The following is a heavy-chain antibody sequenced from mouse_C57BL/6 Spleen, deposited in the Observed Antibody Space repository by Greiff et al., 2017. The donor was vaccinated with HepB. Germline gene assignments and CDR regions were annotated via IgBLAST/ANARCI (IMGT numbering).Heavy chain of an antibody. V-gene: IGHV1-59*01. D-gene: IGHD2-3*01. Sequence: VQLQQSGAELVRPGTSVKLSCKASGYTFTSYWMHWVKQRPGQGLEWIGVIDPSDSYTNYNQKFKGKATLTVDTSSSTAYMQLSSLTSEDSAVYYCARPHDGYFDYWGQGTTLTVSS. CDR1: GYTFTSYW. CDR2: IDPSDSYT. J-gene: IGHJ2*01. CDR3: ARPHDGYFDY.